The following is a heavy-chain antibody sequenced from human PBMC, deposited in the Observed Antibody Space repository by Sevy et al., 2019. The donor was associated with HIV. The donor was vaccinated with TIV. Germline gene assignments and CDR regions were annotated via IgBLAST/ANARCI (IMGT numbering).Heavy chain of an antibody. V-gene: IGHV3-33*01. CDR3: ARARGGSYSSGWYGDAFDI. CDR2: IWYDGSNK. CDR1: GFTFSSYG. Sequence: GGSLRLSCAASGFTFSSYGMHWVRQAPGKGLEWVAVIWYDGSNKYYADSVKGRFTISRDNSRNTLYLQMNSLRAEDTAVYYCARARGGSYSSGWYGDAFDICGQGTMGTVSS. D-gene: IGHD6-19*01. J-gene: IGHJ3*02.